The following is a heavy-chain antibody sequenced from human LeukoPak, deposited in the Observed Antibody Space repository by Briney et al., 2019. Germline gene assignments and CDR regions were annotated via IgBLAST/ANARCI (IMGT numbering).Heavy chain of an antibody. J-gene: IGHJ3*02. CDR2: IYSGGST. Sequence: PGGSLRLSCAASGFTVSSNYMSWVRQAPGKGLEWVSVIYSGGSTYYADSVKGRFTISRDNSKNTLYLQMNSLRAEDTAVYYCARDRRHYYGIHPDAFDIWGQGTMVTVSS. D-gene: IGHD3-10*01. CDR1: GFTVSSNY. CDR3: ARDRRHYYGIHPDAFDI. V-gene: IGHV3-66*01.